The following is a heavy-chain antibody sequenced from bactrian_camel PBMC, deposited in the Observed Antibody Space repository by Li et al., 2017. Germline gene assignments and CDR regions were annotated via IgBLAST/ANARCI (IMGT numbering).Heavy chain of an antibody. CDR3: AADFVNLQLARSYNY. Sequence: HVQLVESGATSVEAGGSLTLSCAVSGSTASELSMAWFRQPPGKEREGVAAIASVGVTSYADSLKGRVTITRDNEKNTLGLQMNSLNPNDTAHYYCAADFVNLQLARSYNYWGQGTQVTVS. CDR1: GSTASELS. D-gene: IGHD7*01. CDR2: IASVGVT. V-gene: IGHV3S53*01. J-gene: IGHJ4*01.